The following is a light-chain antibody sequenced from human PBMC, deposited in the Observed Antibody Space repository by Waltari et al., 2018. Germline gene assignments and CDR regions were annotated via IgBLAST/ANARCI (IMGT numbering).Light chain of an antibody. CDR1: QVINKE. CDR3: QQDYTTPYT. V-gene: IGKV1-27*01. J-gene: IGKJ2*01. CDR2: ATS. Sequence: DIQMTQSPSSLSASVGDRVTVTCRASQVINKELSWYQQTPGKAPTLLIYATSSLQTGASARFSGSGTGTDFTLTISSLQPEDVATYYCQQDYTTPYTFGQGTKVEIK.